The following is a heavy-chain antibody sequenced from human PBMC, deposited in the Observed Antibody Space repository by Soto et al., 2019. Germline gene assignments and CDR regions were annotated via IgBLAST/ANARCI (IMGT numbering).Heavy chain of an antibody. CDR3: ARENYYGSGSSWFDP. J-gene: IGHJ5*02. CDR1: GGSISSYY. CDR2: IYYSGST. Sequence: QVQLQESGPGLVKPSETLSLTCTVSGGSISSYYWSWIRQPPGKGLEWIGYIYYSGSTNYNPSLKSRVTISVDTSKNQFSLKLSSVTAADTAVDYCARENYYGSGSSWFDPWGQGTLVTVSS. D-gene: IGHD3-10*01. V-gene: IGHV4-59*01.